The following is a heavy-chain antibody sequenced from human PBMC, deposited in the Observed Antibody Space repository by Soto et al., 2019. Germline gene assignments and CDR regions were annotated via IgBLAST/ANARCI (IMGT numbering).Heavy chain of an antibody. CDR1: GFVFSNFG. J-gene: IGHJ4*02. CDR2: IWYDGSYK. V-gene: IGHV3-33*06. D-gene: IGHD3-3*02. CDR3: AKDVTPGISYFDY. Sequence: QVQLVESGGGVVQPGRSLRLSCAASGFVFSNFGMHWVRQAPGKGLEWVAVIWYDGSYKYYGDSVKGRFTISRDNSKNTFYLEMSSLRAEDTAVYYCAKDVTPGISYFDYWGQGILVTVSS.